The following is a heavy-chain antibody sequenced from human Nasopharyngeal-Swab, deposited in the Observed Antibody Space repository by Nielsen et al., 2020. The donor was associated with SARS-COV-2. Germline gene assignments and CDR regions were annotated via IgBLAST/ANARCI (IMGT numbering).Heavy chain of an antibody. CDR3: TTDQLVTVKTEY. CDR1: GFSFSKVW. V-gene: IGHV3-15*01. D-gene: IGHD4-17*01. J-gene: IGHJ4*02. CDR2: IKTKSEDETT. Sequence: GGSLRLSCAASGFSFSKVWMSWVRQGPGKGLEWLGRIKTKSEDETTDYAAPVKGRFTISRDDSKPTLYLQMNSLRTEDTGVYYCTTDQLVTVKTEYWGQGTLVTVSS.